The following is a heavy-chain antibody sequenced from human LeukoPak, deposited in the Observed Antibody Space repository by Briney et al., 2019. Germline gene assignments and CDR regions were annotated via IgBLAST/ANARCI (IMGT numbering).Heavy chain of an antibody. J-gene: IGHJ4*02. D-gene: IGHD3-16*01. CDR1: GGSFSGYY. Sequence: SETLSLTCAVYGGSFSGYYWSWIRQCPRKGPEWIGEISHSGSINYTPSLKSRVTLSIDTSKDQFSLKLTSVTAADTAVYYCARGMIDARLQDWGQGTLVTVSS. V-gene: IGHV4-34*01. CDR2: ISHSGSI. CDR3: ARGMIDARLQD.